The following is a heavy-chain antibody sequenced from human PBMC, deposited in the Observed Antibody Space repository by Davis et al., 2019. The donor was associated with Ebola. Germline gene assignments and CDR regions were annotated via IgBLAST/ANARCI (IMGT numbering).Heavy chain of an antibody. CDR1: GYSFTSYW. V-gene: IGHV5-51*01. J-gene: IGHJ6*02. D-gene: IGHD4-17*01. CDR2: IYPGDSDT. CDR3: ARIEWIPGGYGDYASSYYYGMDV. Sequence: GGSLRLSCKGSGYSFTSYWIGWVRQMPGKGLEWMGIIYPGDSDTRYSPSFQGQVTISADKSISTAYLQWSSLKASDTAMYYCARIEWIPGGYGDYASSYYYGMDVWGQGTTVTVSS.